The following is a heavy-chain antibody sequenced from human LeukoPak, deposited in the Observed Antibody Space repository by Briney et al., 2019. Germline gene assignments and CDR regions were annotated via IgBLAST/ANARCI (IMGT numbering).Heavy chain of an antibody. CDR2: IWYDGSNK. D-gene: IGHD3-22*01. CDR3: ARVLQPYYYDSSGYPGGY. J-gene: IGHJ4*02. Sequence: PGGSLRLSCAASGFTFSSYGMHWVRQAPGKGLEWVAVIWYDGSNKYYADSVKGRFTISRDNSKNTLYLQMNSLRAEDTAVYYCARVLQPYYYDSSGYPGGYWGQGTLVTVSS. V-gene: IGHV3-33*01. CDR1: GFTFSSYG.